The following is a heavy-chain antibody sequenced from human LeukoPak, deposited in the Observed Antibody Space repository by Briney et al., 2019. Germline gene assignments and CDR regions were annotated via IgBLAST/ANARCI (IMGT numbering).Heavy chain of an antibody. V-gene: IGHV4-61*02. Sequence: SQTLSLTCTVSGGSISSGSYYWRWNRQPAGRGGEWVGRIYTSGRTNYNPSHKSRVTISGNKKKKQFSLKLSSVTAADTAVYYCARGAYDFWSGYSYGYWGQGTLVTVSS. CDR3: ARGAYDFWSGYSYGY. CDR2: IYTSGRT. D-gene: IGHD3-3*01. CDR1: GGSISSGSYY. J-gene: IGHJ4*02.